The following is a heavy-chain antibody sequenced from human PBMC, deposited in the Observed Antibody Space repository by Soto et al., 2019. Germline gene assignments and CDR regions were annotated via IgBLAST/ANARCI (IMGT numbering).Heavy chain of an antibody. V-gene: IGHV1-69*13. CDR2: IIPIFGTA. J-gene: IGHJ4*02. CDR3: ARDRARYCSGGSCSDFDY. Sequence: SVKVSCKASGGTFSSYAISWVRQAPGQGLEWMGGIIPIFGTANYAQKFQGRVTITADESTSTAYMELSSLRSEDTAVYYCARDRARYCSGGSCSDFDYCGQGTLVTVSS. D-gene: IGHD2-15*01. CDR1: GGTFSSYA.